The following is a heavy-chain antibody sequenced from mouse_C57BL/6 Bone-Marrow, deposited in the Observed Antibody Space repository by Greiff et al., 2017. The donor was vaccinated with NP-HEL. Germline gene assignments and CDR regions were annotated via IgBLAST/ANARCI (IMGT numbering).Heavy chain of an antibody. V-gene: IGHV1-54*01. CDR3: ARSNSGDY. CDR2: INPGSGGT. Sequence: VMLVESGAELVRPGTSVKVSCKASGYAFTNYLIEWVKQRPGQGLEWIGVINPGSGGTNYNEKFKGKATLTADKSSSTAYMQLSSLTSEDSAVYFCARSNSGDYWGQGTTLTVSS. J-gene: IGHJ2*01. CDR1: GYAFTNYL.